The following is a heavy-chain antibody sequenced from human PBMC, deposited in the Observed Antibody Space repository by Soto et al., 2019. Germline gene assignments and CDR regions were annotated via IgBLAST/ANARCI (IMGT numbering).Heavy chain of an antibody. CDR1: GGTFSSYA. CDR3: AGLVDTALAYFDD. Sequence: GASVKVSCKASGGTFSSYAISWVRQAPGQGLEWMGGIIPIFGTANYAQKFQGRVTITADESTSTAYMELSSLRSEDTAVYYCAGLVDTALAYFDDWGQGTLVTVSS. V-gene: IGHV1-69*13. CDR2: IIPIFGTA. J-gene: IGHJ4*02. D-gene: IGHD5-18*01.